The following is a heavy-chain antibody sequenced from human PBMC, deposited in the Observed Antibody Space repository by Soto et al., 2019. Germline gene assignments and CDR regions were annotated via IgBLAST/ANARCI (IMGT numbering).Heavy chain of an antibody. V-gene: IGHV3-7*03. CDR3: VRDRYYYDSSGYLDAFDI. CDR1: GFTFSSYW. CDR2: IKQDGSEK. J-gene: IGHJ3*02. D-gene: IGHD3-22*01. Sequence: PVGSLRLSCAASGFTFSSYWMSWVRQAPGKGLEWVANIKQDGSEKYYVDSVKGRFTISRDNAKNSLYLQMNSLRAEDTAVYYCVRDRYYYDSSGYLDAFDIWGQGTMVTVSS.